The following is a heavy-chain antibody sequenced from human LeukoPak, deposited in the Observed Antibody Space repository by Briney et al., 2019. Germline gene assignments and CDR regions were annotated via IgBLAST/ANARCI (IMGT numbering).Heavy chain of an antibody. CDR2: ISGSGGST. CDR3: AKAHGGSYHSGID. Sequence: GRSLRLSCTASGFAFSNHAMNWVRQAPGKGLEWVSGISGSGGSTYYAASVKGRFSISRDNSKNTLYLQLNSLRVEDTAEYYCAKAHGGSYHSGIDWGQGTLVIVSS. CDR1: GFAFSNHA. J-gene: IGHJ4*02. D-gene: IGHD2-8*01. V-gene: IGHV3-23*01.